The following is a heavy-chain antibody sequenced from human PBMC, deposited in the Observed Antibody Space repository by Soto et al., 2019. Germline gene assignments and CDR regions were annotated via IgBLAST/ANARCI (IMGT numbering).Heavy chain of an antibody. J-gene: IGHJ5*02. D-gene: IGHD4-4*01. V-gene: IGHV3-30*18. CDR1: GFTFSSYD. CDR2: ISYDGTNK. Sequence: QVQLVESGGGVVQPGRSLRLYCAASGFTFSSYDMHWVRQAPGKGLEWVAVISYDGTNKYYADSVKGRFTISRDNSKNTLYLQMNSLRAEDTAVYYCAKDLTDEGPNSNYGDWFDPWGQGTLVTVSS. CDR3: AKDLTDEGPNSNYGDWFDP.